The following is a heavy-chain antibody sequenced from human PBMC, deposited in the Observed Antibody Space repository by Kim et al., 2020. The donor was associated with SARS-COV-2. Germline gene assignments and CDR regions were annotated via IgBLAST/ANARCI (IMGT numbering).Heavy chain of an antibody. J-gene: IGHJ5*02. V-gene: IGHV3-23*01. CDR1: GFTFDNFA. CDR2: ISDSGGTT. D-gene: IGHD6-13*01. CDR3: AKRGGYTSSWYLFDL. Sequence: GGSLRLSCAASGFTFDNFAMSWVRQAPGKRLEWVSGISDSGGTTYYADSVKGRFTISRDNSKNTLYLQMNTLRAEDTAVYYCAKRGGYTSSWYLFDLWG.